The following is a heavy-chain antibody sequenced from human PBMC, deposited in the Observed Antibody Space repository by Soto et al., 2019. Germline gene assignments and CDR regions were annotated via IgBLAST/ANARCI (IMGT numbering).Heavy chain of an antibody. D-gene: IGHD1-26*01. V-gene: IGHV4-59*01. J-gene: IGHJ4*02. CDR3: AKYSGSPGFDY. Sequence: SETLSLTCTVSGGSISSYYWSWIRQPPGKGLEWIGYIYYSGSTNYNPSLKSRVTISVDTSKNQFSLKLSSVTAADTALYYCAKYSGSPGFDYWGQGTLVTVSS. CDR2: IYYSGST. CDR1: GGSISSYY.